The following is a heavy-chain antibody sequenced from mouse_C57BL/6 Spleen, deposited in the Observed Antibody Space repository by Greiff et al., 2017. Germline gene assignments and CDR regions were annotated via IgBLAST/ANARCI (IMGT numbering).Heavy chain of an antibody. V-gene: IGHV1-64*01. CDR2: IHPNSGST. Sequence: QVQLKQPGAELVKPGASVKLSCKASGYTFTSYWMHWVKQRPGQGLEWIGMIHPNSGSTNYNEKFKSKATLTVDKSSSTAYMQLSSLTSEDSAVYYCAREATTDAMDYWGQGTSVTVSS. J-gene: IGHJ4*01. D-gene: IGHD1-1*01. CDR3: AREATTDAMDY. CDR1: GYTFTSYW.